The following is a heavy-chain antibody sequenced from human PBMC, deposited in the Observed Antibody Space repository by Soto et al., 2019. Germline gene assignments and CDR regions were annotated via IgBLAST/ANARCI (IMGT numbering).Heavy chain of an antibody. Sequence: SETLSLTCAVYGGSFSGYYWSWIRQPPGKGLEWIGEINHSGSTNYNPSLKSRVTISVDTSKNQFSLKLSSVTAADTAVYCCARGDFNGDSDYWGQGTLVTVSS. CDR2: INHSGST. V-gene: IGHV4-34*01. CDR1: GGSFSGYY. CDR3: ARGDFNGDSDY. D-gene: IGHD3-3*01. J-gene: IGHJ4*02.